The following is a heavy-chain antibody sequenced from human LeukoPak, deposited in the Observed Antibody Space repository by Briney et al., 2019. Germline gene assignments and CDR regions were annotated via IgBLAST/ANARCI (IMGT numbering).Heavy chain of an antibody. Sequence: GGSLRLSCAASGFTFDNHALNWVRQAPGKGLEWVSSINSRSTYIYYADSVKGRFTISRDNAKNSLYLQMNSLRAEDTAVYYCARDSHDYRTIDYWGQGTLVTVSS. V-gene: IGHV3-21*01. CDR3: ARDSHDYRTIDY. D-gene: IGHD4-11*01. CDR2: INSRSTYI. CDR1: GFTFDNHA. J-gene: IGHJ4*02.